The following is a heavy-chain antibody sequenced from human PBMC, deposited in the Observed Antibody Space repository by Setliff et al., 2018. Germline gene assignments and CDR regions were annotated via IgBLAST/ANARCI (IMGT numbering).Heavy chain of an antibody. D-gene: IGHD3-22*01. Sequence: PGGSLRLSCAASRFTFSNYAMSWVRQAPGKGLEWVSAISASGRTTYSADSVKGRFTISRDNSKNTLSLQMNSLRVEDTAVYYCARVHYETSTYSPTLFDHWGQGALVTVSS. J-gene: IGHJ4*02. V-gene: IGHV3-23*01. CDR1: RFTFSNYA. CDR3: ARVHYETSTYSPTLFDH. CDR2: ISASGRTT.